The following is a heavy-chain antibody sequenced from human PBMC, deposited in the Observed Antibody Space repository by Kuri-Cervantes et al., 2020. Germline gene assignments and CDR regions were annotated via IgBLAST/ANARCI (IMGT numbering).Heavy chain of an antibody. CDR2: ISSNGGST. J-gene: IGHJ3*02. Sequence: GGSLRLSCAASGFTFSSYAMHWVRQAPGKGLEYVSAISSNGGSTYYANSVKGRFTISRDNSKNTLYLQMNSLRAEDTAVYYCARWASGAFDIWGQGTMVTVSS. CDR3: ARWASGAFDI. V-gene: IGHV3-64*01. CDR1: GFTFSSYA.